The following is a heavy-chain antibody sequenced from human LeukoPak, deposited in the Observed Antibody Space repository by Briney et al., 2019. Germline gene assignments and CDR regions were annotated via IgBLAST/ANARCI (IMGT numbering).Heavy chain of an antibody. CDR1: GFTFSNYA. V-gene: IGHV3-23*01. CDR3: AKVRDSATVTGRFDN. Sequence: GGSLRLSCAASGFTFSNYALSWVRQAPGKGLEWVSGISGGGGSTYYADSVKGRFTISGDKSKNTLYLQMDSLRAEDTAVYYCAKVRDSATVTGRFDNWGQGTMVTVSS. J-gene: IGHJ5*02. D-gene: IGHD4-17*01. CDR2: ISGGGGST.